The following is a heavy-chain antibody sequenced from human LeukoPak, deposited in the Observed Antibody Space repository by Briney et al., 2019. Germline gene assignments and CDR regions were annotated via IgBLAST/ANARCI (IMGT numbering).Heavy chain of an antibody. J-gene: IGHJ4*02. V-gene: IGHV3-48*03. D-gene: IGHD3-16*02. CDR1: GFSFSCFE. Sequence: PGGSLRLSCAGSGFSFSCFEMNWVRQAPGKGVEWVSHISSSGGTKYYADAVKGSFTVSRDNAKNSLSLQMNSLRVEDTAVYDCARTYVWGSYRRIDYWGQGTLVTVSS. CDR3: ARTYVWGSYRRIDY. CDR2: ISSSGGTK.